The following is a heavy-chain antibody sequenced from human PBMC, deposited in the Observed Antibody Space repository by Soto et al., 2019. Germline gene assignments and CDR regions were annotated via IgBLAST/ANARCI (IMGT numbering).Heavy chain of an antibody. V-gene: IGHV3-33*01. CDR3: AIDKGMTTVTKGAFDI. CDR2: IWYDGSNK. Sequence: QVQLVESGGGVVQPGRSLRLSCAASGFTFSSYGMHWVRQAPGKGLGWVAVIWYDGSNKYYANSVKGRFTISRDNSKNTLYLQMNSLRAEDTAVYYCAIDKGMTTVTKGAFDIGGEGTMVTVSS. J-gene: IGHJ3*02. CDR1: GFTFSSYG. D-gene: IGHD4-17*01.